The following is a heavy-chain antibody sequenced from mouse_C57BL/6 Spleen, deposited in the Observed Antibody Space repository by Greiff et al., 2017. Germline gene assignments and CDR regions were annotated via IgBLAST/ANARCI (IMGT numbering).Heavy chain of an antibody. Sequence: DVKLQESGGDLVKPGGSLKLSCAASGFTFSSYGMSWVRQTPDKRLEWVATISSGGSYIYYPDSVKGRFPISRDNAKNTLYLQMSSLKTEDTAMYYCARDYYGSSSYFDYWGQGTTLTVSS. D-gene: IGHD1-1*01. CDR1: GFTFSSYG. CDR2: ISSGGSYI. CDR3: ARDYYGSSSYFDY. J-gene: IGHJ2*01. V-gene: IGHV5-6*02.